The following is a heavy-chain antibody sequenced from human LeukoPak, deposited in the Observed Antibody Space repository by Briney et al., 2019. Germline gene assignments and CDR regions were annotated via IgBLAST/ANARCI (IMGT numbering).Heavy chain of an antibody. CDR1: GYTFTGYY. CDR2: INPNSGGT. D-gene: IGHD6-13*01. CDR3: ARGRGSSWFPYFEY. V-gene: IGHV1-2*02. Sequence: ASVKVSCKASGYTFTGYYMHWVRQAPGQGLEWMGWINPNSGGTNYAQKLQGRVTMTTDTSTSTAYMELRSLRSDDTAVYYCARGRGSSWFPYFEYWGQGTLVTVSS. J-gene: IGHJ4*02.